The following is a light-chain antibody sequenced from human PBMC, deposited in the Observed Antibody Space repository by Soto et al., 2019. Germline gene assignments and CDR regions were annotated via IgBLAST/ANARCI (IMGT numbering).Light chain of an antibody. Sequence: QSVLTQPPSVSRTPGQRVTISCSGSSSNIGSNPVNWYHQLPGTAPKLLIYNNNQRPSGVPDRFSGSKSGTSASLAINGLQSEDEADYYCASWDDILNGVVFGGGTKLTVL. CDR3: ASWDDILNGVV. CDR2: NNN. CDR1: SSNIGSNP. V-gene: IGLV1-44*01. J-gene: IGLJ2*01.